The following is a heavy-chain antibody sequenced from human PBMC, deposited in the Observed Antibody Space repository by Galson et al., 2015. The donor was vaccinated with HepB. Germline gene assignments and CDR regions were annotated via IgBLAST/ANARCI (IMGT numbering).Heavy chain of an antibody. D-gene: IGHD2-21*02. CDR2: ISSSSSYI. CDR1: GFTFSSYS. J-gene: IGHJ4*02. CDR3: ARVSEYCGGDCYSPPDY. V-gene: IGHV3-21*01. Sequence: SLRLSCAASGFTFSSYSMNWVRQAPGKGLEWVSSISSSSSYIYYADSVKGRFTISRDNAKNSLYLQMNSLRAEDTAVYYCARVSEYCGGDCYSPPDYWGQGTLVTVSS.